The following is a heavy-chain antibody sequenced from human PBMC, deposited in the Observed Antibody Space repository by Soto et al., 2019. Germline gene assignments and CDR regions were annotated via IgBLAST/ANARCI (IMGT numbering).Heavy chain of an antibody. Sequence: SVKVSCKASGYTFTGYYMHWVRQAPGQGLEWMGGIIPIFGTANYAQKFQGRVTITADKSTSTAYMELSSLRSEDTAVYYCARARYCTNGVCYTPSHFDYWGQGTLVTVSS. V-gene: IGHV1-69*06. CDR3: ARARYCTNGVCYTPSHFDY. J-gene: IGHJ4*02. CDR1: GYTFTGYY. D-gene: IGHD2-8*01. CDR2: IIPIFGTA.